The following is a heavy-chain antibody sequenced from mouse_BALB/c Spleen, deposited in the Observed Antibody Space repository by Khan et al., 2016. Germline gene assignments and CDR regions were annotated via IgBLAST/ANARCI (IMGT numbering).Heavy chain of an antibody. CDR2: IYPGNSDT. V-gene: IGHV1-5*01. CDR1: GYTFTSYW. CDR3: TNNYYGLGFDY. Sequence: VQLKQSGTVLARPGASVKMSCKASGYTFTSYWMHWVKQRPGQGLEWIGAIYPGNSDTSYNQKYKGKAKLTAVTSTSTTYQDLSILTNEDSAVYYCTNNYYGLGFDYWGQGTTLTVSS. J-gene: IGHJ2*01. D-gene: IGHD1-1*01.